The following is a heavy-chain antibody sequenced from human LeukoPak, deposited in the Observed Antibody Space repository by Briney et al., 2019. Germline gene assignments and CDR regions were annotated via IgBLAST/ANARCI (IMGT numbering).Heavy chain of an antibody. CDR2: MNPNSGNT. Sequence: ASVKVSCKASGYTFTSYDINWVRQATEQGLEWMGWMNPNSGNTGYAQKFQGRVTITRNTSISTAYMELSSLRSEDTAVYFCARGPSKKTIAARPSWFDPWGQGTLVTVSS. CDR3: ARGPSKKTIAARPSWFDP. CDR1: GYTFTSYD. J-gene: IGHJ5*02. V-gene: IGHV1-8*03. D-gene: IGHD6-6*01.